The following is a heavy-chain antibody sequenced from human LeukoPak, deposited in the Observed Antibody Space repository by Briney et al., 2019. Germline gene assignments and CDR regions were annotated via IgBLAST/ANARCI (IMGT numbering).Heavy chain of an antibody. Sequence: PSETLSLTCTVSGGSISSYFWTWIRQPPGKGLEWIGNIYYGGSTRYNPSLKSRVSISVDTSKNQFSLKPTSVTAADTAVYYCARFCSGGSCPDVWGQGTTVSVSS. CDR2: IYYGGST. D-gene: IGHD2-15*01. CDR1: GGSISSYF. J-gene: IGHJ6*02. CDR3: ARFCSGGSCPDV. V-gene: IGHV4-59*01.